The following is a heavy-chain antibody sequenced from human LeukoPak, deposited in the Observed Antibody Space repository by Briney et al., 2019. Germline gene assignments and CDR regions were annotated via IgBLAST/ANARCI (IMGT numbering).Heavy chain of an antibody. CDR3: VRGGFAVDV. D-gene: IGHD6-25*01. J-gene: IGHJ6*02. CDR1: GLTFGNYW. CDR2: VKEDGSEK. V-gene: IGHV3-7*01. Sequence: PGGSLRLSCEASGLTFGNYWMTWVRQAPGKGLEWVANVKEDGSEKHYVGSVEGRFTISRDNTKNSVFLQMNNLRAEDTALYYCVRGGFAVDVWGQGTTVAASS.